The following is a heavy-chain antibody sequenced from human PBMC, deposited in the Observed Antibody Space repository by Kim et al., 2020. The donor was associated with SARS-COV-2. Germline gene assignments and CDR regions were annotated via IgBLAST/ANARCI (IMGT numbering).Heavy chain of an antibody. V-gene: IGHV3-30*09. D-gene: IGHD3-10*01. J-gene: IGHJ4*02. CDR3: KRENYFGSGSGDFFDY. Sequence: DSVRGRFAISRDNSKKAVYLQMKSLRFEATAVYYCKRENYFGSGSGDFFDYWGQGTLVTVSS.